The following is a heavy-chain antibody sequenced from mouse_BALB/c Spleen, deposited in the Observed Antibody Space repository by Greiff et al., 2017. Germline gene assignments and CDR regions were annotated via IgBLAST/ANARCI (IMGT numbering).Heavy chain of an antibody. J-gene: IGHJ4*01. CDR1: GFTFSSYY. CDR2: INSNGGST. Sequence: EVKLMESGGGLVKLGGSLKLSCAASGFTFSSYYMSWVRQTPEKRLELVAAINSNGGSTYYPDTVKGRFTISRDNAKNTLYLQMSSLKSEDTALYYCARRGPYYGSSYRAMDYWGQGTSVTVSS. CDR3: ARRGPYYGSSYRAMDY. V-gene: IGHV5-6-2*01. D-gene: IGHD1-1*01.